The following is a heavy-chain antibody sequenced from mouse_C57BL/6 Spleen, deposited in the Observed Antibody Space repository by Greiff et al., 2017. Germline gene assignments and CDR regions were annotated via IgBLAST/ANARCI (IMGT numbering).Heavy chain of an antibody. CDR2: IYPGDGDT. CDR3: ARENYRVAMDY. CDR1: GYAFSSSW. D-gene: IGHD2-12*01. V-gene: IGHV1-82*01. J-gene: IGHJ4*01. Sequence: QVQLQQSGPELVKPGASVKISCKASGYAFSSSWMNWVKQRPGTGLEWIGRIYPGDGDTNYNGTFKGKAPLTADTSSNTAYMQLSSLTSENSAVYIGARENYRVAMDYWGQGTSVTVSS.